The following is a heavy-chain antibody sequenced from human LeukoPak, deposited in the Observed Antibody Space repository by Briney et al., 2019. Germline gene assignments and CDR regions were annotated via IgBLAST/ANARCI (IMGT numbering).Heavy chain of an antibody. CDR2: ISGSGGST. CDR1: GFPFSSYA. Sequence: GGSLILSCAAPGFPFSSYAMSWVRPAPGKGLEWVSTISGSGGSTYYADSVKGRFTISRHNSKNTLYLQMNSLRAEDTAVYYCAKGISSGYIAFDIWGQGTMVTVSS. V-gene: IGHV3-23*01. J-gene: IGHJ3*02. CDR3: AKGISSGYIAFDI. D-gene: IGHD3-22*01.